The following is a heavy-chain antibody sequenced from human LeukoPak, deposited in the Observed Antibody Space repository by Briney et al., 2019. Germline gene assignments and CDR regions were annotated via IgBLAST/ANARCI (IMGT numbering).Heavy chain of an antibody. CDR3: VRGSYYGSGRPFDY. CDR2: IHTSGST. J-gene: IGHJ4*02. V-gene: IGHV4-4*07. CDR1: GGSISSYY. Sequence: SETLSLTCTVSGGSISSYYWSWIRQPAGKGLEWIGRIHTSGSTNYNPSFKSRVTMSVDTSKNQFSLNLSFVTAADTAVYYCVRGSYYGSGRPFDYWGQGTPVTVSS. D-gene: IGHD3-10*01.